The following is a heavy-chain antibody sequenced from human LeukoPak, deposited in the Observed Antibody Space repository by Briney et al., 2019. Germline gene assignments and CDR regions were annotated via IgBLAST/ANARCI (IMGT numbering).Heavy chain of an antibody. Sequence: SETLSLTCTVSGDSISSYYWSWIRQPPGKGLEWIGYIYYSGSTNYNPSLKSRVTISVDTSKNQFSLKLSSVTAADTAVYYCAARGIVVAKYRKAGVRYFDYWGQGTLVTVSS. CDR2: IYYSGST. D-gene: IGHD3-22*01. V-gene: IGHV4-59*12. CDR3: AARGIVVAKYRKAGVRYFDY. CDR1: GDSISSYY. J-gene: IGHJ4*02.